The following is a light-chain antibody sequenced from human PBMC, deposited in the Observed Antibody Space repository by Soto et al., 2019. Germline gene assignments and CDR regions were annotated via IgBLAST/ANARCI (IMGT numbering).Light chain of an antibody. CDR1: SSDVGGYNY. Sequence: QSVLTQPASVSGSPGQSITISCTGTSSDVGGYNYVSWCQQHPGKAPKLMIYEVSNRPSGVSNRFSGSKSGNTASLTISGLQAEDGADYYCAAWDDSLNGYVFGTGTKVTVL. J-gene: IGLJ1*01. V-gene: IGLV2-14*01. CDR2: EVS. CDR3: AAWDDSLNGYV.